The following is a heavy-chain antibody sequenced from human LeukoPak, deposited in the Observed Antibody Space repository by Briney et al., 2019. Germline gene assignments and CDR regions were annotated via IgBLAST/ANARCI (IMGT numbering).Heavy chain of an antibody. CDR3: ARDPDHYDFWSGYPPMDV. CDR2: IYHSGST. CDR1: GGSITSNNW. D-gene: IGHD3-3*01. Sequence: PLRTLSLTCAVSGGSITSNNWWSWVRQPPGKGLEWIGEIYHSGSTNYNPSLKSRVTISVDKSKNQFSLKLSSVTAADTAVYYCARDPDHYDFWSGYPPMDVWGKGTTVTVSS. J-gene: IGHJ6*03. V-gene: IGHV4-4*03.